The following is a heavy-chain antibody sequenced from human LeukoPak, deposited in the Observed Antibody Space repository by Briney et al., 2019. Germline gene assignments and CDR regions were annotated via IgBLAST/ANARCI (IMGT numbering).Heavy chain of an antibody. J-gene: IGHJ4*02. V-gene: IGHV3-7*01. CDR2: IRHDGNAK. CDR3: ATSHDSAGND. Sequence: PGGSLKLSCAASGFTFSTSAMTWVRQAPGKGLEWVANIRHDGNAKNYVPSVRGRFTISRDNAKNSLYLQMNSLTVEDTAVYYCATSHDSAGNDWGQGTLVTVSS. CDR1: GFTFSTSA. D-gene: IGHD2-15*01.